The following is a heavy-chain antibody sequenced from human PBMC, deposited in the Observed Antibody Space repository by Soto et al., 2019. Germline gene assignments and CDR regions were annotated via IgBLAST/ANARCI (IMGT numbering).Heavy chain of an antibody. CDR3: ARDETAGDYPDY. CDR2: ISSSSSYI. J-gene: IGHJ4*02. V-gene: IGHV3-21*01. Sequence: GGSLRLSCAASGFTFSSYSMNWVRQAPGKGLEWVSSISSSSSYIYYADSVKGRFTISRDNAKNSLYLQMNSLRAEDTAVYYCARDETAGDYPDYWGQGTLVTVSS. CDR1: GFTFSSYS.